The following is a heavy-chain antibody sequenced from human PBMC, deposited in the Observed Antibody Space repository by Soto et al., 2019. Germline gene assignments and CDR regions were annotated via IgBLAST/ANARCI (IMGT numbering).Heavy chain of an antibody. Sequence: ASVKVSCKVSGYTLTELSMHWVRQAPGKGLEWMGGFDPEDGETIYAQKFQGRVTMTEDTSTDTAYMELSSLRSEDTAVYYCATLPYCSGGSCYHLYYFDYWGQGTLVTVSS. CDR1: GYTLTELS. CDR3: ATLPYCSGGSCYHLYYFDY. D-gene: IGHD2-15*01. CDR2: FDPEDGET. J-gene: IGHJ4*02. V-gene: IGHV1-24*01.